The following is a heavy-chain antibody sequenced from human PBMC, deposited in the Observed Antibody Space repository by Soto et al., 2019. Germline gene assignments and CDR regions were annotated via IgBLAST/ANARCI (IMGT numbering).Heavy chain of an antibody. J-gene: IGHJ6*03. CDR3: ARAPVAGAEYYYYYYMDV. Sequence: ASVKVSCKASGYTFTGYYMHWVRQAPGQGLEWMGWINPNSGSTGYAQKFQGRVTMTRNTSISTAYMELSSLRSEDTAVYYCARAPVAGAEYYYYYYMDVWGKGTTVTVSS. CDR2: INPNSGST. D-gene: IGHD6-19*01. V-gene: IGHV1-8*02. CDR1: GYTFTGYY.